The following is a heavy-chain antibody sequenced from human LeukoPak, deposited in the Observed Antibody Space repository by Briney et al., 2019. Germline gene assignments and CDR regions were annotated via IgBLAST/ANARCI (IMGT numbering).Heavy chain of an antibody. CDR1: GITFGSYW. J-gene: IGHJ4*02. CDR2: IKPEGSEK. D-gene: IGHD6-19*01. CDR3: ARGRMAVAGSYEY. V-gene: IGHV3-7*05. Sequence: GGSLRLSCAASGITFGSYWMTWVRQAPGRGLECVANIKPEGSEKHYVDSVEGRFPVSRDNAKNSLFLEMNSLRAEDTAVYYCARGRMAVAGSYEYWGQGTLVTVSS.